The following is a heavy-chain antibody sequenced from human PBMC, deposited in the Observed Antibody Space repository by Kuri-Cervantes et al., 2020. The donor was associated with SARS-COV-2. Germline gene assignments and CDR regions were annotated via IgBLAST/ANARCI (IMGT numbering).Heavy chain of an antibody. CDR3: VRVLVRGLMSRRYFDF. V-gene: IGHV3-11*06. CDR2: ISSSSSCT. D-gene: IGHD3-10*01. J-gene: IGHJ4*02. Sequence: GGSLRLSCTASGFTFGDYYMSWIRQAPGKGLEWVSYISSSSSCTNYADSVKGRFTISRDNARNSLYLEMNSLGVEDTALYYCVRVLVRGLMSRRYFDFWGQGTLVTVSS. CDR1: GFTFGDYY.